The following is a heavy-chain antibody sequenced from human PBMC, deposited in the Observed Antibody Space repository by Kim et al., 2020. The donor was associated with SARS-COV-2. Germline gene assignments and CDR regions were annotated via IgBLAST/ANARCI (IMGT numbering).Heavy chain of an antibody. J-gene: IGHJ3*02. D-gene: IGHD3-22*01. CDR3: ARAYKVRRYDSSGYDPAGAFDI. CDR1: GYTFTSYG. CDR2: ISAYNGNT. Sequence: ASVKVSCKASGYTFTSYGISWVRQAPGQGLEWMGWISAYNGNTNYAQKLQGRVTMTTDTSTSTAYMELRSLRSDDTAVYYCARAYKVRRYDSSGYDPAGAFDIWGQGTMVTVSS. V-gene: IGHV1-18*01.